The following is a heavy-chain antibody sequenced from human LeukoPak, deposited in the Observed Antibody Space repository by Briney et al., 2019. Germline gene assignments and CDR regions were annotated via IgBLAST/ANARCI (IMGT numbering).Heavy chain of an antibody. J-gene: IGHJ4*02. D-gene: IGHD5-12*01. CDR2: IYYSGST. V-gene: IGHV4-59*01. CDR1: GGSISSYC. CDR3: ERDLGHSGYDSGFDY. Sequence: SETLSLTCTVAGGSISSYCWSWIRQPPGKGMECHGYIYYSGSTNYNPSHKSRVTISVDLSKNQFSLKLSSVSGADTAVYYCERDLGHSGYDSGFDYWGQGTLVTVSS.